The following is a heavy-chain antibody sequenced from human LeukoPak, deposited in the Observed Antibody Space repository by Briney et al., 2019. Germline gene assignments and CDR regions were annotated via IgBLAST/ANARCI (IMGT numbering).Heavy chain of an antibody. CDR2: INHSGST. CDR1: GGSFSGYY. J-gene: IGHJ4*02. D-gene: IGHD5-24*01. Sequence: SETLSLTCAVYGGSFSGYYWSWVRQPPGKGLEWIGEINHSGSTNYNPSLTSRVTISVDTSKNQFSLKLSSVTAADTAVCYCARGVDGTTPPYYFDYWGPGTLVTGSS. V-gene: IGHV4-34*01. CDR3: ARGVDGTTPPYYFDY.